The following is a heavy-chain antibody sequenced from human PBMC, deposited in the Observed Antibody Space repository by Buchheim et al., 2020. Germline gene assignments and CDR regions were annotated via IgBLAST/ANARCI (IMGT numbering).Heavy chain of an antibody. D-gene: IGHD3-16*01. J-gene: IGHJ4*02. CDR1: GGSIGNSY. Sequence: QVQLQESGPGLVKPSETLSLTCTVSGGSIGNSYWSWIRQPPGKGLEWIGYISYSGSANYNPSLRSRVTISLDTSKTQISLKLSAVTAADTAVYYCARGRGTDSWGQGTL. V-gene: IGHV4-59*01. CDR3: ARGRGTDS. CDR2: ISYSGSA.